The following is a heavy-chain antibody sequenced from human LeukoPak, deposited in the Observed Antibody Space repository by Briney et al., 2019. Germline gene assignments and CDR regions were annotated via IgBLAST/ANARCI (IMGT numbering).Heavy chain of an antibody. CDR2: IYHSGST. CDR1: GYSISSGYY. Sequence: SETLSLTCAVSGYSISSGYYWGWIRQPRGKGLEWIGSIYHSGSTYYNPSLKSRVTISVDTSKNQFSLKLSSVTAADTAVYYCARGQWLVRVYFDYWGQGTLVTVSS. J-gene: IGHJ4*02. V-gene: IGHV4-38-2*01. CDR3: ARGQWLVRVYFDY. D-gene: IGHD6-19*01.